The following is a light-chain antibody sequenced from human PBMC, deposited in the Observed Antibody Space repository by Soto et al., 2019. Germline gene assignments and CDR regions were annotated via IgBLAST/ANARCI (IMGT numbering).Light chain of an antibody. CDR3: MQALQTPLT. CDR2: WGS. CDR1: QSLLHSNGYTY. J-gene: IGKJ3*01. V-gene: IGKV2-28*01. Sequence: DIVMTQSPLSLPVTPGEPASISCRSSQSLLHSNGYTYLDWYLQKPGQSPQLLIYWGSNRASGVPDRFSGSGSGTDFTLTISRVQAEDVGAYYCMQALQTPLTFGPGTKVDIK.